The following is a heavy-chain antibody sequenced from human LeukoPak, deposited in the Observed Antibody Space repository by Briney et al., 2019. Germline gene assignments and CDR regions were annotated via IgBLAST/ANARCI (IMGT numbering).Heavy chain of an antibody. J-gene: IGHJ4*02. CDR3: ARDMVVVAATPSYYFDY. D-gene: IGHD2-15*01. Sequence: PGGSLRLSCAVAGFSFSGYSMNWVRQAPGEGLEWVSAISGSSTYIYYADSVKGRFTISRDNAKNSLYLQMNSLRAEDTAVYYCARDMVVVAATPSYYFDYWGQGTLVTVSS. V-gene: IGHV3-21*01. CDR2: ISGSSTYI. CDR1: GFSFSGYS.